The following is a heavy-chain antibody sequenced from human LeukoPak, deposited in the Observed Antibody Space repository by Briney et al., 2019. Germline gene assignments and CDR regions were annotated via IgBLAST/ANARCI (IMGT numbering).Heavy chain of an antibody. CDR1: GFTFSSYG. V-gene: IGHV3-30*03. CDR3: ARVPYYDFWSGYSPYYGMDV. J-gene: IGHJ6*02. CDR2: ISYDGSNK. D-gene: IGHD3-3*01. Sequence: GGSLRLSCAASGFTFSSYGMHWVRQAPGKGLEWVAVISYDGSNKYYADSVKGRFTISRDNSKNTLYLQMNSLRAEDTAVYYCARVPYYDFWSGYSPYYGMDVWGQGTTVTVSS.